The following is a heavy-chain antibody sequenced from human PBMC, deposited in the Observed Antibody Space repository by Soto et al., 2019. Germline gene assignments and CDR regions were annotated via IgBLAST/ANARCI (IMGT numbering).Heavy chain of an antibody. CDR3: ARLQSLRFLEQIIDY. CDR1: GGSISSSSYY. D-gene: IGHD3-3*01. CDR2: IYYSGST. Sequence: QLQLQESGPGLVKPSETLSLTCTVSGGSISSSSYYWGWIRQPPGKGLEWIGSIYYSGSTYYNPSLKSRVTISVDKSKNQFFLKLSSVTAADTAVYYCARLQSLRFLEQIIDYWGQGTLVTVSS. J-gene: IGHJ4*02. V-gene: IGHV4-39*01.